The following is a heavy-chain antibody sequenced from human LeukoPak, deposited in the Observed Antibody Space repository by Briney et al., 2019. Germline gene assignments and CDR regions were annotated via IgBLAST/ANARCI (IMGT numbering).Heavy chain of an antibody. CDR2: IYYSGST. Sequence: SETLSLTCTVSGVFLSSYYWSWIRQPPGKGLEWIGYIYYSGSTNYNPSLESRVTISVDTSKNQFSLMLSTVTAADTAVYYCARDPGHSSWDWGQGTLVTVSS. D-gene: IGHD1-26*01. J-gene: IGHJ4*02. CDR1: GVFLSSYY. CDR3: ARDPGHSSWD. V-gene: IGHV4-59*01.